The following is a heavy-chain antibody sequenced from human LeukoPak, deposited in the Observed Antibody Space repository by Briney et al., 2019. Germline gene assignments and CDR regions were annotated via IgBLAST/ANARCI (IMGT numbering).Heavy chain of an antibody. V-gene: IGHV3-21*01. CDR1: GFTFSRHS. CDR2: ISSSSSYI. CDR3: ARGGAYISAVAGTLDY. D-gene: IGHD6-19*01. Sequence: PGGSLRLSCAASGFTFSRHSINCVRQAPGKGLEWVSSISSSSSYIYYADSVKGRFTISRDNAKNSLYLQMNSLRAEDTAVYYCARGGAYISAVAGTLDYWGQGTLVTVSS. J-gene: IGHJ4*02.